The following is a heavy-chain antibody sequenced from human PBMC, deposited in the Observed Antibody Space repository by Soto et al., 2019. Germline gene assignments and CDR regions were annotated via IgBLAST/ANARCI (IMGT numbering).Heavy chain of an antibody. J-gene: IGHJ3*02. CDR3: ARLYGLDAFDI. V-gene: IGHV4-30-4*01. CDR1: GDSISSGDYY. Sequence: SETLSLTCTVSGDSISSGDYYWSWIRQPPGKGLEWIGYIYYSGSTNYNPSLKSRVTISVDTSKNQFSLKLSSVTAADTAVYYCARLYGLDAFDIWGQGTMVTVSS. D-gene: IGHD3-16*02. CDR2: IYYSGST.